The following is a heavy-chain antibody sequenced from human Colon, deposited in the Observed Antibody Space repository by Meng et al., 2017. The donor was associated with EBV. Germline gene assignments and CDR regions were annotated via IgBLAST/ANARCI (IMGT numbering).Heavy chain of an antibody. D-gene: IGHD3-3*02. CDR3: VISSHN. Sequence: QLQLQVSGPGLVKPSATLFLTCTISGGSITSTSSYWGWVRQPPGKGLEWIGSIYYRGSTNYNPSLKSRISMSVDMSKYQFSLKVNSVTAADTAIYYCVISSHNWGQGTLVTVSS. CDR1: GGSITSTSSY. V-gene: IGHV4-39*07. CDR2: IYYRGST. J-gene: IGHJ4*02.